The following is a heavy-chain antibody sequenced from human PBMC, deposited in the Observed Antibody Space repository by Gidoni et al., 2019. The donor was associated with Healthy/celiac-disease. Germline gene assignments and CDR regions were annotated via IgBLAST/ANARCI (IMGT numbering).Heavy chain of an antibody. CDR3: TSRTVTTRPADY. CDR1: GFPFSGSA. D-gene: IGHD4-17*01. Sequence: EVQLVESGGGLFRLGGSLNLPCAASGFPFSGSAMHWVRQASGKGLEWVGRIRSKANSYATAYAASVKGRFTISRDDSKNTAYLQMNSLKTEDTAVYYCTSRTVTTRPADYWGQGTLVTVSS. J-gene: IGHJ4*02. CDR2: IRSKANSYAT. V-gene: IGHV3-73*01.